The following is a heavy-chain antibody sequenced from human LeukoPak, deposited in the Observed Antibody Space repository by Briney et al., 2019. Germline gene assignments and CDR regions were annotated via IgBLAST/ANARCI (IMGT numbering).Heavy chain of an antibody. CDR2: IYSGGST. CDR3: ARDVGGDCYSCIDY. D-gene: IGHD2-21*02. J-gene: IGHJ4*02. V-gene: IGHV3-53*01. CDR1: GFTVSSNY. Sequence: PGGSLRLSCAASGFTVSSNYMSWVRQAPGKGLEWVSVIYSGGSTYYADSVKGRFTISRDNSKNTLYLQMNSLRAEDTAVYYCARDVGGDCYSCIDYWGQGTLVTVSS.